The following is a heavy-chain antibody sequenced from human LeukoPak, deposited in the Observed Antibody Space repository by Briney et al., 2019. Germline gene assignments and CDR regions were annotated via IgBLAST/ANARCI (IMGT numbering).Heavy chain of an antibody. CDR2: ISSSGSTI. D-gene: IGHD6-13*01. V-gene: IGHV3-11*01. CDR1: GFTFSDYY. CDR3: ARGISSSWYRESNWFDP. Sequence: GGFLRLSCAASGFTFSDYYMSWIRQAPGKGLEWVSYISSSGSTIYYADSVKGRFTISRDNAKNSLYLQMNSLRAEDTAVYYCARGISSSWYRESNWFDPWGQGTLVTVSS. J-gene: IGHJ5*02.